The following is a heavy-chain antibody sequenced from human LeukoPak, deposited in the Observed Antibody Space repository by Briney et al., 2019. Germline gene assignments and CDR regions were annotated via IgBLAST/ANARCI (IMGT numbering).Heavy chain of an antibody. CDR2: MYYSGST. CDR1: GDSISSSAYY. CDR3: ARRRDYYDSSGYVNWFDP. D-gene: IGHD3-22*01. J-gene: IGHJ5*02. V-gene: IGHV4-39*01. Sequence: KSSETLSLTCTVSGDSISSSAYYWGWIRQPPGKGLEWIGSMYYSGSTYYNPSLKSRVTISVDTSKNQFSLKLSSVTAADTAVYYCARRRDYYDSSGYVNWFDPWGQGTLVTVSS.